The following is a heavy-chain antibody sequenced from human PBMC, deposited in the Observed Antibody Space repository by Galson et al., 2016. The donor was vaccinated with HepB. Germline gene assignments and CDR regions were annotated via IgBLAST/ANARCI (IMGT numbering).Heavy chain of an antibody. V-gene: IGHV4-30-2*05. J-gene: IGHJ6*02. Sequence: STYYNPSLNSRLTISVDTTGNQLSLQLRSVTAADTAVYYCARGQFQQLGVYHYYHGLDVWGLGTTVTVSS. D-gene: IGHD6-13*01. CDR3: ARGQFQQLGVYHYYHGLDV. CDR2: ST.